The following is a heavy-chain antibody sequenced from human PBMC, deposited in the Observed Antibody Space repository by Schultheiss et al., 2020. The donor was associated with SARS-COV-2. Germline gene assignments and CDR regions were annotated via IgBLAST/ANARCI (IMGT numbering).Heavy chain of an antibody. CDR2: IYYSGST. CDR3: ARGRDTAMDEINWFDP. Sequence: SETLSLTCPVSGGSVSSGSYYWSWIRQPPGKGLEWIGYIYYSGSTNYNPSLKSRVTISVDTSKNQFSLKLSSVTAADTAVYYCARGRDTAMDEINWFDPWGQGTLVTVSS. D-gene: IGHD5-18*01. CDR1: GGSVSSGSYY. J-gene: IGHJ5*02. V-gene: IGHV4-61*01.